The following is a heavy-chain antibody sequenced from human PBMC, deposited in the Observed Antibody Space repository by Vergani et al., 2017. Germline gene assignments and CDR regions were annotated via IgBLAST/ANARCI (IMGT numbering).Heavy chain of an antibody. D-gene: IGHD3-10*01. CDR2: IIPILGIA. J-gene: IGHJ4*02. Sequence: QVQLVQSGAEVKKPGSSVKVSCKASGGTFSSYAISWVRQAPGQGLEWMGRIIPILGIANYAQKVQGRVTITADKSTSTAYMELSSLRSEDTAVYYCARELITMVRGRLNSGLDYWGQGTLVTVSS. CDR3: ARELITMVRGRLNSGLDY. V-gene: IGHV1-69*04. CDR1: GGTFSSYA.